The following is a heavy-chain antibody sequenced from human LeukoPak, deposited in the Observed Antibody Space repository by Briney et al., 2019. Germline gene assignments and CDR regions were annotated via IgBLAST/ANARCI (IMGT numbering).Heavy chain of an antibody. Sequence: PSETLSLTCTVSGGSISSGGYYWSWIRQHPGKGLEWIGYIYYSGSTNYNPSLKSRVTISVDTSKNQFSLKLSSVTAADTAVYYCARMILYPHWFDPWGQGTLVTVSS. CDR1: GGSISSGGYY. CDR2: IYYSGST. CDR3: ARMILYPHWFDP. J-gene: IGHJ5*02. D-gene: IGHD2-8*01. V-gene: IGHV4-61*08.